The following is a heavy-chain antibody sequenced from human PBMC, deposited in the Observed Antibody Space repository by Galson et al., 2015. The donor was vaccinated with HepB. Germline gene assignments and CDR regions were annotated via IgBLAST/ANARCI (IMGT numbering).Heavy chain of an antibody. D-gene: IGHD5-12*01. Sequence: SLRLSCAASGLTFNNYWMTWVRQAPGKGLEWVANINHDGSEQYYVNSMKGRFTISRDNAKNSLYLQMNSLTAEDTAVYSCARAVTVANTYDAFDIWGQGTMVTVSS. CDR2: INHDGSEQ. J-gene: IGHJ3*02. V-gene: IGHV3-7*03. CDR1: GLTFNNYW. CDR3: ARAVTVANTYDAFDI.